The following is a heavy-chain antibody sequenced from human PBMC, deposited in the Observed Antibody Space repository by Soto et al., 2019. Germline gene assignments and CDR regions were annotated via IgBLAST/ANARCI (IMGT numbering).Heavy chain of an antibody. Sequence: QVQLQQWGAGLLKPSETLSLTCAVYGGSFSGYYWSWIRQPPGKGLEWIGEINHSGSTNYNPSLKSRVTISVDTSKNQFSLKLSSVTAADTAVYYCARGFQATLDIVVVVAATRGFDPWGQGTLVTVSS. J-gene: IGHJ5*02. CDR1: GGSFSGYY. CDR2: INHSGST. CDR3: ARGFQATLDIVVVVAATRGFDP. D-gene: IGHD2-15*01. V-gene: IGHV4-34*01.